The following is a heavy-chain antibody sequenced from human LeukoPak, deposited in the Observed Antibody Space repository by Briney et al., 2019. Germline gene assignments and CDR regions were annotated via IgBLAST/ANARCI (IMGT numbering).Heavy chain of an antibody. CDR2: IYYSGST. CDR3: ARQNTVTTFDY. CDR1: GGSISSSSYY. Sequence: SETLSLTCPVSGGSISSSSYYWGWIRQPPGKGLEWIGSIYYSGSTYYNPSLKSRVTISVDTSKNQFSLKLSSVTAADTAVYYCARQNTVTTFDYWGQGTLVTVSS. D-gene: IGHD4-17*01. V-gene: IGHV4-39*01. J-gene: IGHJ4*02.